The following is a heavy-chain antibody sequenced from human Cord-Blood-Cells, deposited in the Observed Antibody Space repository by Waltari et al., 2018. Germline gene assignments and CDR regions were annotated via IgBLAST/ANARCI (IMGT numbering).Heavy chain of an antibody. CDR3: ARETRGIAARPFAFDI. Sequence: QVQLVQSGAEVKKPGSSVKVSCKASGGTFSSYAISWVRQAPGQGLEWRGGIIPIFGTANYAQKFQGRVTITADESTSTAYMELSSLRSEDTAVYYCARETRGIAARPFAFDIWGQGTMVTVSS. D-gene: IGHD6-6*01. CDR2: IIPIFGTA. V-gene: IGHV1-69*12. J-gene: IGHJ3*02. CDR1: GGTFSSYA.